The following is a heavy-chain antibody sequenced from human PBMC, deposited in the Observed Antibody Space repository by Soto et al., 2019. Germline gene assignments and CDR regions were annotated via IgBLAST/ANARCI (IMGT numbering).Heavy chain of an antibody. CDR3: AKSPYGSGSYYSPALFFDY. J-gene: IGHJ4*02. D-gene: IGHD3-10*01. CDR2: ISGSGGST. CDR1: GFTFSSYA. Sequence: PWGSLRLSCAASGFTFSSYAMSWVRQAPGKGLEWVSAISGSGGSTYYADSVKGRFTISRDNSKNTLYLQMNSLRAEDTAVYYCAKSPYGSGSYYSPALFFDYWGQGTLVTVSS. V-gene: IGHV3-23*01.